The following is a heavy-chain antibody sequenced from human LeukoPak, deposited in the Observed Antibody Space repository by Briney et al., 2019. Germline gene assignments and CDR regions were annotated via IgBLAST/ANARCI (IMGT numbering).Heavy chain of an antibody. D-gene: IGHD5-24*01. CDR1: GYTFTSYY. V-gene: IGHV1-46*01. Sequence: ASVKVSCKASGYTFTSYYLHWVRQAPGQGLEWMGIINPSGGNTYYAQKFQDRVTMTRDTSTSTVYMQLSSLRSEDTAVYYCARDEMDSLDYWGQGTLVTVSS. J-gene: IGHJ4*02. CDR3: ARDEMDSLDY. CDR2: INPSGGNT.